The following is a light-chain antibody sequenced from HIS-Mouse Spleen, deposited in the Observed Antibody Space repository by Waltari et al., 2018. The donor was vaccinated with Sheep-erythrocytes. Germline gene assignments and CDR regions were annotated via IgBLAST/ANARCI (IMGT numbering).Light chain of an antibody. Sequence: QSDLTQPASVSGSPGQSITISCTGTSSDVGSYNLVSWYQQHPGKAPKLMIYEGSKRPSGVSNRFSGSKSGNTASLTISGVQAEDEADYYCCSYAGSYNYVFGTGTKVTVL. J-gene: IGLJ1*01. CDR1: SSDVGSYNL. CDR3: CSYAGSYNYV. CDR2: EGS. V-gene: IGLV2-23*01.